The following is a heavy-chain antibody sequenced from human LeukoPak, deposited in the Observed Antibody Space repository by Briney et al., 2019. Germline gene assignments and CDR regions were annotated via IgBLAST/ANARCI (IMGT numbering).Heavy chain of an antibody. J-gene: IGHJ2*01. CDR1: GGSISGHY. CDR3: ARDGDYDWYFDL. Sequence: SETLSLTCTVSGGSISGHYWSWIRQPPGKGLEWIGYIYYSGSTNYNPSLKSRTTISLDTSKSQFSLKLNSVTAADTDVYYCARDGDYDWYFDLWGRGTLVTVSS. V-gene: IGHV4-59*11. D-gene: IGHD4-17*01. CDR2: IYYSGST.